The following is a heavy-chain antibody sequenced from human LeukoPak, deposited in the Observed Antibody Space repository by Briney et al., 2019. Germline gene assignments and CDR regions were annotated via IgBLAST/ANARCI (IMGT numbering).Heavy chain of an antibody. CDR1: GYTFTGYY. J-gene: IGHJ4*02. V-gene: IGHV1-2*02. CDR3: ARDGYCDSASCYNFDF. Sequence: GASVKVSCKASGYTFTGYYIHWVRQAPGQGLEWMGWISPSNGGTNYAQKFQGRVTMTRDTSISTAYMELSRLRSDDTAVYYCARDGYCDSASCYNFDFWGQGTLVIVSS. CDR2: ISPSNGGT. D-gene: IGHD2-2*03.